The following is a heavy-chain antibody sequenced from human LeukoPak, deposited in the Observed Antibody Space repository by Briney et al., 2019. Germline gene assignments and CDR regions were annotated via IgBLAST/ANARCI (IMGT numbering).Heavy chain of an antibody. Sequence: GGSLRLSCAASGFTFSNAWMSWVRQAPGKGLEWVGRIKSKTDGGTTDYAAPVKGRFTISRDDSKNTLYLQMNSLKTEDTAVYYCTTGSPPTYCGGDCSPYYYYYGMDVWGQGTTVTVSS. CDR2: IKSKTDGGTT. CDR1: GFTFSNAW. V-gene: IGHV3-15*01. D-gene: IGHD2-21*02. J-gene: IGHJ6*02. CDR3: TTGSPPTYCGGDCSPYYYYYGMDV.